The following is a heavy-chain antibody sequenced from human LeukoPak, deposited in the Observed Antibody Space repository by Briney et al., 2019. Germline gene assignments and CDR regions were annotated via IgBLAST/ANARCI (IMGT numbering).Heavy chain of an antibody. CDR3: AGLSSWVFEI. D-gene: IGHD3-16*01. CDR1: GFTFSSYW. Sequence: PGGSLRLSCAASGFTFSSYWMSWVRQAPGKGLEWVANIKQDGSEKYYVVSVKGRFTMSRDNAKNSLYLQMTSLRAEDAAVYYCAGLSSWVFEIWGQGTMVTVS. V-gene: IGHV3-7*01. J-gene: IGHJ3*02. CDR2: IKQDGSEK.